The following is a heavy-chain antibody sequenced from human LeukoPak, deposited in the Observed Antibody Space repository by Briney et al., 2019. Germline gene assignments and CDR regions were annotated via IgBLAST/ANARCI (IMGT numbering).Heavy chain of an antibody. V-gene: IGHV3-48*03. CDR3: ARRGYNYGHVDY. D-gene: IGHD5-18*01. CDR2: ISSSGSTI. CDR1: GFTFSNYA. J-gene: IGHJ4*02. Sequence: RGGFLRLSCAASGFTFSNYAMSWVRQAPGKGLEWVSYISSSGSTIYYADSVKGRFTISRDNAKNSLYLQMNSLRAEDTAVYYCARRGYNYGHVDYWGQGTLVTVSS.